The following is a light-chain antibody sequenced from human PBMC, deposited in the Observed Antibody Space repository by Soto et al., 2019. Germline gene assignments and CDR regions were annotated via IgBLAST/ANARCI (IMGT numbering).Light chain of an antibody. Sequence: DIQMTQSPSSLSASVGDRVTITCQASQDISNSLNWYQQKPGKAPEFLIYASSILQSGVPSRFSGSASGTDFTLTSSSLQPEDFATYYCQQSYSSPLTLGQGTKG. CDR2: ASS. V-gene: IGKV1-39*01. CDR1: QDISNS. CDR3: QQSYSSPLT. J-gene: IGKJ1*01.